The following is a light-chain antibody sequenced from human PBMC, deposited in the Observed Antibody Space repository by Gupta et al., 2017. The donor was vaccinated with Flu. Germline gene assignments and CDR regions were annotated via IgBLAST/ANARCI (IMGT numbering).Light chain of an antibody. CDR3: LQYIRYPRT. J-gene: IGKJ4*01. CDR2: EAS. V-gene: IGKV1-17*01. CDR1: EGITND. Sequence: EIAMTEAPSSRSESVGDRVTITCRASEGITNDLAWYQQKPGKAPKRLIYEASSLQSGVPSRFSGSGSGTEFTLTISSLQPEDVATYYCLQYIRYPRTFGGGTKVEIK.